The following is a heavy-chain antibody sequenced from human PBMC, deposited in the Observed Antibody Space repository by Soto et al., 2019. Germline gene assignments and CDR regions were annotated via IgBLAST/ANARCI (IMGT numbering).Heavy chain of an antibody. Sequence: GGSLRLSCAASGFTFSNAWMNWVRQAPGKGLEWVGRIKSKTDGGTTDYAAPVKGRFTISRDDSKNTLYLQMNSLRAEDTAVYYCAKDAPIPSDSSGYYTTEPLPGYWGQGTLVTVSS. CDR3: AKDAPIPSDSSGYYTTEPLPGY. D-gene: IGHD3-22*01. CDR2: IKSKTDGGTT. V-gene: IGHV3-15*07. CDR1: GFTFSNAW. J-gene: IGHJ4*02.